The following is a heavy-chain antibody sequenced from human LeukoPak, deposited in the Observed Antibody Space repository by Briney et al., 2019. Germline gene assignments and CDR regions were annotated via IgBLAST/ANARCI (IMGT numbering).Heavy chain of an antibody. V-gene: IGHV3-30*02. Sequence: SGGSLRLSCAASGFTFSSYGMHWVRQAPGKGLEWVAYIQNDGSNEQYADSVEGRFSISRDSSKNILYLQMNSLRAEDTAVYYCAKDRCSNGIGCYYYYMDAWGKGTTVTISS. CDR1: GFTFSSYG. CDR3: AKDRCSNGIGCYYYYMDA. CDR2: IQNDGSNE. J-gene: IGHJ6*03. D-gene: IGHD2-8*01.